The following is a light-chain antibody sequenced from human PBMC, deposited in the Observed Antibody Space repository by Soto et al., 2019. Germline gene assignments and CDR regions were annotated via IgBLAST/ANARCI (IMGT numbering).Light chain of an antibody. CDR1: SGHSSYV. V-gene: IGLV4-69*01. CDR3: QTWGAGMV. CDR2: LNSDGSH. Sequence: QLVLTQSPSASASLGASVKLTCTLSSGHSSYVIAWHQQQPEKGPRYLMKLNSDGSHTKGDGIPDRFSGSNSGAERYLTISSLQSEDEAEYYCQTWGAGMVFGGGTQLTVL. J-gene: IGLJ2*01.